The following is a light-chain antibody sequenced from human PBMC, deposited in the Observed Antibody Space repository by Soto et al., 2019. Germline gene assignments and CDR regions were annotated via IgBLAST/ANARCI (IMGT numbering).Light chain of an antibody. CDR3: QQYGSSLWT. J-gene: IGKJ1*01. CDR2: GAS. V-gene: IGKV3-20*01. Sequence: EIVLTQSPGSLSLFPGEGASLXCRASQSLGSRYLAWYQREPGQGPRLLLSGASSRANGTPHRFSGSGSGTAFTPTISRLEPEDFAVYYGQQYGSSLWTFGQGTKVDIK. CDR1: QSLGSRY.